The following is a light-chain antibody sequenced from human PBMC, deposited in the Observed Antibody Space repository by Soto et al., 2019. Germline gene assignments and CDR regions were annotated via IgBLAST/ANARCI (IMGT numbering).Light chain of an antibody. CDR1: QSVSSY. CDR2: DVS. J-gene: IGKJ4*01. Sequence: EVVLTQSPDTLSLSTGGSATLSCRASQSVSSYLAWYQQRPGQALRLLIYDVSKRATGIPARFSGSGSRTDFTLTITSLEPEDFAIYFCHQRSNWPLTFGGGTKLEIK. V-gene: IGKV3-11*01. CDR3: HQRSNWPLT.